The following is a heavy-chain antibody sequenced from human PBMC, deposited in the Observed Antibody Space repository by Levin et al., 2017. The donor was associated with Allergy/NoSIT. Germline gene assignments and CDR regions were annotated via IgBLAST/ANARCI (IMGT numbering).Heavy chain of an antibody. CDR3: ARDLDYVWGSYSSYWFDP. CDR2: IYHSGST. V-gene: IGHV4-4*02. J-gene: IGHJ5*02. D-gene: IGHD3-16*01. Sequence: SETLSLTCAVSGGSISSSNWWSWVRQPPGKGLEWIGEIYHSGSTNYNPSLKSRVTISVDKSKNQFSLKLSSVTAADTAVYYCARDLDYVWGSYSSYWFDPWGQGTLVTVSS. CDR1: GGSISSSNW.